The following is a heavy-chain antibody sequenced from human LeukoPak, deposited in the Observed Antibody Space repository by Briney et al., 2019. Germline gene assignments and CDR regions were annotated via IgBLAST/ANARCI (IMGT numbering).Heavy chain of an antibody. J-gene: IGHJ6*03. CDR2: ISYDGSNK. V-gene: IGHV3-30*18. Sequence: PGGSLRLSCAASGFTFSSYGMHWVRQAPGKGLEWVAVISYDGSNKYYADSVKGRFTISRDNSKNTLYLQMNSLRAEDTAVYYCAKVWTGQWPPHYYYMDVWGKGTTVTISS. CDR3: AKVWTGQWPPHYYYMDV. D-gene: IGHD6-19*01. CDR1: GFTFSSYG.